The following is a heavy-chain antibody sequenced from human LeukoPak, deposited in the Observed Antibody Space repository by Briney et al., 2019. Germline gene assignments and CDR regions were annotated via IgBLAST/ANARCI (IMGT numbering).Heavy chain of an antibody. CDR1: GFTFSSYS. D-gene: IGHD5-24*01. V-gene: IGHV3-21*01. Sequence: PGGSLRLSCAASGFTFSSYSMNWVRQAPGKGLEWVSSISSSSSYIYYADSVKGRFTIPRDNAKNSLYLQMNSLRAEDTAVYYCAKDSTPYGMATTPGAFDIWGQGKMVTVSS. CDR2: ISSSSSYI. CDR3: AKDSTPYGMATTPGAFDI. J-gene: IGHJ3*02.